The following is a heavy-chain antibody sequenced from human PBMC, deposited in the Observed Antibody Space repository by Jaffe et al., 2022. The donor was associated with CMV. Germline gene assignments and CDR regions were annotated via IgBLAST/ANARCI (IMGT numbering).Heavy chain of an antibody. V-gene: IGHV1-46*01. CDR1: GYTFTSYY. CDR2: INPSGGST. Sequence: QVQLVQSGAEVKKPGASVKVSCKASGYTFTSYYMHWVRQAPGQGLEWMGIINPSGGSTSYAQKFQGRVTMTRDTSTSTVYMELSSLRSEDTAVYYCARVGCSGGSCYSGWDYYMDVWGKGTTVTVSS. D-gene: IGHD2-15*01. J-gene: IGHJ6*03. CDR3: ARVGCSGGSCYSGWDYYMDV.